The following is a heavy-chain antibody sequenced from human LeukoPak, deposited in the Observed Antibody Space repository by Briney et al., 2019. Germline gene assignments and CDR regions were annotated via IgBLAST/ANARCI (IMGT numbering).Heavy chain of an antibody. Sequence: SETLSLTCTVSGYSISSGYYWGWIRQPPGKGLEWIGSIYHSGSTYYNPSLKSRVTISVDTSKNQFSLKLSPVTAADTAVYYCARATRGRYCSGGSCNWFDPWGQGTLVTVSS. CDR2: IYHSGST. CDR3: ARATRGRYCSGGSCNWFDP. J-gene: IGHJ5*02. D-gene: IGHD2-15*01. CDR1: GYSISSGYY. V-gene: IGHV4-38-2*02.